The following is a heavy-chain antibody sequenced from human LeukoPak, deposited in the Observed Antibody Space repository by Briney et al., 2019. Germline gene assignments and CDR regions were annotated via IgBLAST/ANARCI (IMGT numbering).Heavy chain of an antibody. Sequence: GGSLRLSCEGSGFTFSTYWMSWVRQAPGKGLEWVANIKQDGSERDYVDSVKGRFTISRDNSKNTLYLQMNSLRAEDSAEYYCAKSLLTTATGTGRAFDIWGQGTMVTVSA. J-gene: IGHJ3*02. CDR2: IKQDGSER. CDR3: AKSLLTTATGTGRAFDI. CDR1: GFTFSTYW. V-gene: IGHV3-7*03. D-gene: IGHD1-1*01.